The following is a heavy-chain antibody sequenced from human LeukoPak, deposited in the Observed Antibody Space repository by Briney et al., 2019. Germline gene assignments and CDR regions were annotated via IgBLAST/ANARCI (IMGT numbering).Heavy chain of an antibody. J-gene: IGHJ4*02. V-gene: IGHV3-33*08. CDR1: GFTFDDYG. CDR3: ARGPDGYNSHFDY. D-gene: IGHD5-24*01. CDR2: IWYDGSKK. Sequence: GGSLRLSCAASGFTFDDYGMNWVRQAPGKGLEWVAIIWYDGSKKYYADSVEGRFTISRDNSKNTLYLHMKSLRVEDTAVYYCARGPDGYNSHFDYWGRGTLVTVSS.